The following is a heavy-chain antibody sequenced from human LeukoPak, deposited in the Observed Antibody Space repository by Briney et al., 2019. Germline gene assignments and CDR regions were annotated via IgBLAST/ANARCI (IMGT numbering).Heavy chain of an antibody. Sequence: PEGSLRLSCAASGITFSDYYMSWIRQAPGKGLEWVSYISSSGSTIYYADSVKGRFTVSRDNAKNSLYLQMNSLRAEDTAVYYCARAAAASDSSTWGYYYYYYMDVWGKGTTVIVSS. D-gene: IGHD6-13*01. CDR2: ISSSGSTI. CDR3: ARAAAASDSSTWGYYYYYYMDV. V-gene: IGHV3-11*01. J-gene: IGHJ6*03. CDR1: GITFSDYY.